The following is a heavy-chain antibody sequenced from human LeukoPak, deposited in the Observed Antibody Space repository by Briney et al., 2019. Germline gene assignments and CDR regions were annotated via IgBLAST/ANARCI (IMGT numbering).Heavy chain of an antibody. V-gene: IGHV3-23*01. D-gene: IGHD3-16*01. CDR1: GFTFNDFA. CDR3: AKNLGPFDV. J-gene: IGHJ3*01. Sequence: PGGSLRLSCAASGFTFNDFAMTWVRQAPGKGLEWVSSIGDVGTYYADSVKGRFTISRDNSKNMLYLQLNSLRAGDTAMYYCAKNLGPFDVRGQGTMVTVSS. CDR2: IGDVGT.